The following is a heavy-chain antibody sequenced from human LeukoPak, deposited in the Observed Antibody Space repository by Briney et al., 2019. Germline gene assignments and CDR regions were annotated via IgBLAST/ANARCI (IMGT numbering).Heavy chain of an antibody. CDR3: ARDSGSDSGSYYAFDY. V-gene: IGHV3-7*01. D-gene: IGHD1-26*01. CDR1: GFTFSDYY. CDR2: VKQDVGEK. J-gene: IGHJ4*02. Sequence: GGSLRLSCAASGFTFSDYYMSWIRQAPGKGLEWVASVKQDVGEKYYVDSVKGRFTISRDNAKNSLSLHMNSLRVEDTAVYYCARDSGSDSGSYYAFDYWGQGTLVTVSS.